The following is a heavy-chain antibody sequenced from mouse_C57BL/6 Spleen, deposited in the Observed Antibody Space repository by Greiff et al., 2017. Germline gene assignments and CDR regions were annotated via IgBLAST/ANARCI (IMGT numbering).Heavy chain of an antibody. CDR1: GYTFTDYA. V-gene: IGHV1-67*01. D-gene: IGHD1-1*01. J-gene: IGHJ4*01. CDR3: ATGSGYYYGRNAMDY. CDR2: ISTYYGDA. Sequence: GVSVKISCKGSGYTFTDYAMHWVKQSHAKSLEWIGVISTYYGDASYNQKFKDKATMTVDKSSSTAYMELARLTSEDSAVYYCATGSGYYYGRNAMDYWGQGTSVTVSS.